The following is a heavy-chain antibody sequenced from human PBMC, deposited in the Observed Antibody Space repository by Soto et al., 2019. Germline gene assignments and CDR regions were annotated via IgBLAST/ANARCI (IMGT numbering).Heavy chain of an antibody. J-gene: IGHJ6*02. D-gene: IGHD2-15*01. V-gene: IGHV3-15*07. CDR2: IKTNGEGGTT. CDR1: GFTISNAW. Sequence: GGSLRLSCAASGFTISNAWMNWVRQAPGKGLEWVGRIKTNGEGGTTDYAAPVKGRFVISRDDSKNTLYLQMNSLRPDDTAVYYCTSGSVEGVWGQGTTVTVSS. CDR3: TSGSVEGV.